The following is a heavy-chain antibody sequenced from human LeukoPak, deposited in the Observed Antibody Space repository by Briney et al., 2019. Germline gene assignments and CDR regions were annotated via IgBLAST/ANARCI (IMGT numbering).Heavy chain of an antibody. CDR3: AKDNVAAAGRYFDY. J-gene: IGHJ4*02. V-gene: IGHV3-30*18. CDR2: ISYDGSNK. CDR1: GFTFSNYG. Sequence: PGRSLRLSCAASGFTFSNYGMHWVRQAPGKGLEWVALISYDGSNKYFADSVKGRFTISRDNSKNTLYLQMHSLRAEDTAVYYCAKDNVAAAGRYFDYWGQGTLVTVSS. D-gene: IGHD6-13*01.